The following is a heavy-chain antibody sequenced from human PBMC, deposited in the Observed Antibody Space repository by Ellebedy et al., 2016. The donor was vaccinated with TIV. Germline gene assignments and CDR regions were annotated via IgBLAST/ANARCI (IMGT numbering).Heavy chain of an antibody. V-gene: IGHV5-51*01. D-gene: IGHD5-12*01. CDR2: MYPDDSDI. J-gene: IGHJ6*02. CDR1: GYSFGTYW. CDR3: ARRGRFGGHDDGHSYYGLDV. Sequence: PGGSLRLSCKGFGYSFGTYWIGWVRQMPGKGLEWMGIMYPDDSDIRYSPSFQGEVTISADMSISTAYLQWSSLKASDTAMYFCARRGRFGGHDDGHSYYGLDVWGQGTTVTVSS.